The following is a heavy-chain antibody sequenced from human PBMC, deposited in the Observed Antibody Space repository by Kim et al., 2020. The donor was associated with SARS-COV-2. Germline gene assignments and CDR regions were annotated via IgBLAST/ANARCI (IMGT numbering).Heavy chain of an antibody. J-gene: IGHJ4*01. CDR3: ARIAVAGREAFYFDY. V-gene: IGHV4-39*07. Sequence: SETLSLTCTVSGGSISSSSYYWGWIRQPPGKGLEWIGSIYYSGSTYYNPSLKSRVTISVDTSKNQFSLKLSSVTAADTAVYYCARIAVAGREAFYFDYWG. CDR2: IYYSGST. CDR1: GGSISSSSYY. D-gene: IGHD6-19*01.